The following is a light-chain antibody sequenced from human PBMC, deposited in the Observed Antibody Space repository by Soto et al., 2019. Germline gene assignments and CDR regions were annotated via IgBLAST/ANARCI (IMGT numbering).Light chain of an antibody. V-gene: IGKV1-27*01. CDR2: AAS. J-gene: IGKJ3*01. CDR1: QAIGNI. Sequence: DIQMTQSPSSLPASVGARVTIICRPSQAIGNILACYRQKPGKVPKLLIYAASTLQSGVPSRFSGSGSGTDFTLTISSLQPEDVATYYCQKYNSAPETFGPGTKVDIK. CDR3: QKYNSAPET.